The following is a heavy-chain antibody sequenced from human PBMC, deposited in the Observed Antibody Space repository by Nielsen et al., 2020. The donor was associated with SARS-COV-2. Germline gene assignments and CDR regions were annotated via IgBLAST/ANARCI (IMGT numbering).Heavy chain of an antibody. D-gene: IGHD3-22*01. CDR2: INAGNGNT. CDR1: GYTFTSYA. CDR3: AKDSSGYYYEFDY. J-gene: IGHJ4*02. Sequence: SVKVSCKASGYTFTSYAMHWVRQAPGQRLEWMGWINAGNGNTKYSQKFQGRVTITRDTSASTAYMELSSLRSEDTAVYYCAKDSSGYYYEFDYWGQGTLVTVSS. V-gene: IGHV1-3*01.